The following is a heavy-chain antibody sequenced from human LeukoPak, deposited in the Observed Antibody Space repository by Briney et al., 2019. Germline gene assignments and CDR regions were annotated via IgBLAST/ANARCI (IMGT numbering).Heavy chain of an antibody. J-gene: IGHJ4*02. D-gene: IGHD3-22*01. CDR1: GYTFTGYY. V-gene: IGHV1-2*02. CDR2: INPNSDGT. CDR3: ARLVYYDRCGNFPLYS. Sequence: ASVKVSRKASGYTFTGYYMHWVRQAPGQGLEWMGWINPNSDGTNYAQKFHGRVTMTRDTSISTAYMAVSRLRSDDTAVYYCARLVYYDRCGNFPLYSWGQGSLVTVSS.